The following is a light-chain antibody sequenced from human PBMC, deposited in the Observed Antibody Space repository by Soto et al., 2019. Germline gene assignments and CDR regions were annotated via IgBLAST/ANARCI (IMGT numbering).Light chain of an antibody. Sequence: QSVLTQPPSVSEAPRQRVTISCSGSSSNVGNNAVNWYQQLPGKAPKLLIYYDDLLPSGVSDRCSGSKSGTSASLAISGLKSEYEADYYCAVWDDSLNGVVFGGGTKVTVL. J-gene: IGLJ2*01. V-gene: IGLV1-36*01. CDR3: AVWDDSLNGVV. CDR2: YDD. CDR1: SSNVGNNA.